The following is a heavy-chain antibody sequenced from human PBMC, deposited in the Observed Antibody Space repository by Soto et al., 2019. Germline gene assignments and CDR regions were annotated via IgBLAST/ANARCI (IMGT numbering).Heavy chain of an antibody. CDR1: GFTFSSYS. D-gene: IGHD3-3*01. Sequence: PGGSLRLSCAASGFTFSSYSMNWVRQAPGKGLEWVSSISSSSSYIYYADSVKGRFTISRDNAKNSLYLQMNSLRAEDTAVYYSARDIWITIFGERYYGMDVWGQGTTVTVSS. J-gene: IGHJ6*02. V-gene: IGHV3-21*04. CDR3: ARDIWITIFGERYYGMDV. CDR2: ISSSSSYI.